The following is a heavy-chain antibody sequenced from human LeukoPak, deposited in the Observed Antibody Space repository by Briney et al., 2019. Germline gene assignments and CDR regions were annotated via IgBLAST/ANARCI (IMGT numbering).Heavy chain of an antibody. J-gene: IGHJ4*02. CDR3: ARVLEGSGRGFDY. V-gene: IGHV3-23*01. D-gene: IGHD3-10*01. CDR2: INRSGRT. CDR1: GFTFSTYD. Sequence: GGSLRLSCVASGFTFSTYDMQWVRQAPGKGLEWVSGINRSGRTYYTDSVKGRFTISRDNSKSTLYLEMNSLRAEDTAVYYCARVLEGSGRGFDYWGQGTLVTVSS.